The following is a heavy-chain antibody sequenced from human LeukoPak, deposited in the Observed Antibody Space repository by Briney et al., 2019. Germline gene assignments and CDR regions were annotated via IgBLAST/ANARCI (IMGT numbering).Heavy chain of an antibody. CDR1: GGSISSSSCY. V-gene: IGHV4-39*01. Sequence: SETLSLTCTVSGGSISSSSCYWGWIRQPPGKGLEWIGSIYYSGSTYYNPSLKSRVTISVDTSKNQFSLKLSFVTAADTAVYYCASLITSPNIAAPWGQGTLVTVSS. J-gene: IGHJ5*02. CDR2: IYYSGST. D-gene: IGHD6-13*01. CDR3: ASLITSPNIAAP.